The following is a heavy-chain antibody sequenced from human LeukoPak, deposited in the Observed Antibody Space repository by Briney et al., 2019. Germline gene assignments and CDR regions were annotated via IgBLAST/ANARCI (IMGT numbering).Heavy chain of an antibody. V-gene: IGHV3-74*01. D-gene: IGHD3-16*01. CDR2: LNEGGGIT. J-gene: IGHJ4*02. Sequence: GGSLRLSCEGSGYSFSSFWMHWVRQAPGEGLVWVSRLNEGGGITNYADFAKGRFTISRDNARNTLYLQMNSLSADDTAVYYCTRDIGGRSAYWGQGALVTVSS. CDR3: TRDIGGRSAY. CDR1: GYSFSSFW.